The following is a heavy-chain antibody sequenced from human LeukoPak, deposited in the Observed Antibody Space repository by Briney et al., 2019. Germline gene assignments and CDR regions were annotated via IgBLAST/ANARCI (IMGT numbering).Heavy chain of an antibody. J-gene: IGHJ4*02. CDR3: ARDHVVDGLVFDY. Sequence: GGSLRLSCAASGFTFSSHWMSWVRQTPGKGLEWVANISQDGSEKYYVNSVKGRFTISRDNTKNSLYLQMDSLRAEDTAIYYCARDHVVDGLVFDYWGQGALVTVSS. D-gene: IGHD2-15*01. CDR1: GFTFSSHW. V-gene: IGHV3-7*01. CDR2: ISQDGSEK.